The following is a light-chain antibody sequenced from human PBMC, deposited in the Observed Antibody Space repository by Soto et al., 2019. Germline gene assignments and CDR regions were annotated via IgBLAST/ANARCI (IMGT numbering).Light chain of an antibody. Sequence: EIVLTQSPGTLSLSPGERATLSCRASQSVSSDYLAWYQQKPGQAPRLLIYGASSRATGIPDRFSGSGSGADFTLTISRLEPEDFAVYYCQEYGSSPWTFGQGTKADIK. CDR1: QSVSSDY. CDR2: GAS. CDR3: QEYGSSPWT. J-gene: IGKJ1*01. V-gene: IGKV3-20*01.